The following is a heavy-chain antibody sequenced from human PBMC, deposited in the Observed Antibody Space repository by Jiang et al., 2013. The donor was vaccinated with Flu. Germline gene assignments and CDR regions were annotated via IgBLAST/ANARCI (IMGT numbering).Heavy chain of an antibody. Sequence: GSGLVKPSETLSLTCTVSGGSISSSTYYWGWIRQPPGKGLEWIGSIYYSGTTYYNPSLKSRVTVSVDTSKNQFSLKLSSVIAADTAVYYCARGGQQQLSWFDPWGQGTLVT. D-gene: IGHD6-13*01. V-gene: IGHV4-39*01. J-gene: IGHJ5*02. CDR2: IYYSGTT. CDR3: ARGGQQQLSWFDP. CDR1: GGSISSSTYY.